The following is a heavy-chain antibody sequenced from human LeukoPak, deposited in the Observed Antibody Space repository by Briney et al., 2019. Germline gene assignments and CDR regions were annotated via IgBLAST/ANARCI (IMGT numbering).Heavy chain of an antibody. J-gene: IGHJ4*02. V-gene: IGHV1-18*01. CDR2: ISAYNGNT. CDR1: GYTFTSYG. D-gene: IGHD3-16*02. Sequence: GASVTVSCKASGYTFTSYGISWVRQAPGQGLQWMGWISAYNGNTNYAQKLQGRGTMTTDTSTSTAYMELRSLRSDDTAVYYCARGSHRYVWGSYRPQDYWGQGTLVTVSS. CDR3: ARGSHRYVWGSYRPQDY.